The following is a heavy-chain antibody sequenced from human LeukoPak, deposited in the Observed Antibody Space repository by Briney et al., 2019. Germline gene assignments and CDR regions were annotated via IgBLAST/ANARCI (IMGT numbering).Heavy chain of an antibody. J-gene: IGHJ6*03. Sequence: PSETLSLTCTVSGGSISSYYWSWIRQPPGKGLEWIGYIYYSGSTNYNPSLKSRVTISVDTSKNQFSLKLSSVTAADTAVYYCARFGVVVPAAMGYCYYYYMDVWGKGTTVTVSS. CDR1: GGSISSYY. V-gene: IGHV4-59*01. D-gene: IGHD2-2*01. CDR2: IYYSGST. CDR3: ARFGVVVPAAMGYCYYYYMDV.